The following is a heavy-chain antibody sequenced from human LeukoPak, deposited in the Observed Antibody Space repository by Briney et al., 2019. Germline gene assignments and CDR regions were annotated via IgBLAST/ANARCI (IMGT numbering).Heavy chain of an antibody. CDR1: GGSISSSSYY. J-gene: IGHJ4*02. CDR3: ASKSTAWTIDY. CDR2: MYYSGST. V-gene: IGHV4-39*01. Sequence: NTSETLSLTCTVSGGSISSSSYYWGWTRQTPGKGLEWIGTMYYSGSTNYNPSLKSRVTLSIDTPKNQFSLRLSSVTAADTAVYYCASKSTAWTIDYWGQGTLVTVSS. D-gene: IGHD3/OR15-3a*01.